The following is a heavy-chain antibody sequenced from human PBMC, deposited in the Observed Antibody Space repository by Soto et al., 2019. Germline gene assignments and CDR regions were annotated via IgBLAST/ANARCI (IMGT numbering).Heavy chain of an antibody. D-gene: IGHD4-4*01. J-gene: IGHJ4*02. Sequence: EVQLVESGGGLVQPGGSLRLSCAATGFTFSTYWMHWVRQGPGKELVWVSRISTDGSSTNYADSVKGRFTISRDNAKSTLYLQMNSLRAEDTAVYYCARATGSNYPFDYWGQGSLVTVSS. CDR2: ISTDGSST. V-gene: IGHV3-74*01. CDR1: GFTFSTYW. CDR3: ARATGSNYPFDY.